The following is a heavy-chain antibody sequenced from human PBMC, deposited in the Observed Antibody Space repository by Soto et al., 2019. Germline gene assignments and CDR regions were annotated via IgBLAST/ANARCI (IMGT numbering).Heavy chain of an antibody. Sequence: EVQLLESGGDLVQPGGSLRLSCAASGFSFSSYAMSWVRQAPGKGLEWMSAISGDGGSTHYADSVKGRFTISRDNSKSTLFLQANNLRAEDTALYYCAREPYSSGHFAAFDIWGQGTMVTVSS. V-gene: IGHV3-23*01. J-gene: IGHJ3*02. CDR3: AREPYSSGHFAAFDI. CDR2: ISGDGGST. D-gene: IGHD6-19*01. CDR1: GFSFSSYA.